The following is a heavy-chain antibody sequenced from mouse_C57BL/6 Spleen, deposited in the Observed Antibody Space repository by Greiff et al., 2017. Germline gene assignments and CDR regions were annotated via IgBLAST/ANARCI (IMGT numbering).Heavy chain of an antibody. CDR3: ATYDYDEGAWFAY. CDR1: GYSITSGYY. CDR2: ISYDGSN. Sequence: EVQVVESGPGLVKPSQSLSLTCSVTGYSITSGYYWNWIRQFPGNKLEWMGYISYDGSNNYNPSLKNRISITRDPSKNQFFLKLNSVTTEDTATYYCATYDYDEGAWFAYWGQGTLVTVSA. J-gene: IGHJ3*01. V-gene: IGHV3-6*01. D-gene: IGHD2-4*01.